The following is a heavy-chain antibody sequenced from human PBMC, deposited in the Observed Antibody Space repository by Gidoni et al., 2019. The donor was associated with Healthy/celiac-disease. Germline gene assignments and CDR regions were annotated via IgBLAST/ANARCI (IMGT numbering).Heavy chain of an antibody. CDR2: ISYDGSNK. CDR1: GFTSSSYG. V-gene: IGHV3-30*18. J-gene: IGHJ6*02. D-gene: IGHD6-19*01. CDR3: AKDLWEWLAPYYGMDV. Sequence: QVQLVESGGGVVQPGRSLRLSCAASGFTSSSYGMHWVRQAPGKGLEWVAVISYDGSNKYYADSVKGRFTISRDNSKNTLYLQMNSLRAEDTAVYYCAKDLWEWLAPYYGMDVWGQGTTVTVSS.